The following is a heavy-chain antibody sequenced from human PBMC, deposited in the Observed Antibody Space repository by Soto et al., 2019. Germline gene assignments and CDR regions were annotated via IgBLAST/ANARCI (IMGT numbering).Heavy chain of an antibody. Sequence: SETLSLTCTVSGGSISSYYWSWIRQPPGKGLEWIGYIYYSGSTNYNPSLKSRVTISVDTSKNQFSLKLSSVTAADTAVYYCDREGALGGDFDTWGHGKMVTVS. CDR2: IYYSGST. V-gene: IGHV4-59*01. D-gene: IGHD3-16*01. CDR3: DREGALGGDFDT. CDR1: GGSISSYY. J-gene: IGHJ3*02.